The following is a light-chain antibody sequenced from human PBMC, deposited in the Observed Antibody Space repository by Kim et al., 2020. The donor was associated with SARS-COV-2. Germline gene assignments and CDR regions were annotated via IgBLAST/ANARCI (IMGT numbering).Light chain of an antibody. Sequence: PGGRATPSRRASVSVRRTVTWSQQKRGQARRLRIYGASNRATGMPARLSGSGAGTEFTLTRRSPESEEKAVYYCKQYNNGVVLTFGGGTKV. V-gene: IGKV3-15*01. CDR2: GAS. CDR3: KQYNNGVVLT. J-gene: IGKJ4*01. CDR1: VSVRRT.